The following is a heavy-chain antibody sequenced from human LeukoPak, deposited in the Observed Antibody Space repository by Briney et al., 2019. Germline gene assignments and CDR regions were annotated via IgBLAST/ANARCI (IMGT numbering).Heavy chain of an antibody. CDR2: ISYDGSNK. Sequence: GRSLRLSCAASGFTFSSYAMHWVRQAPGKGLEWVAVISYDGSNKYYVDSVKGRFTISRDNSKNTLYLQMNSLRAEDTAVYYYARVGSVSTSLLFYHYYYYGMDVWGQGTTVTVSS. D-gene: IGHD2-2*01. J-gene: IGHJ6*02. CDR1: GFTFSSYA. CDR3: ARVGSVSTSLLFYHYYYYGMDV. V-gene: IGHV3-30*04.